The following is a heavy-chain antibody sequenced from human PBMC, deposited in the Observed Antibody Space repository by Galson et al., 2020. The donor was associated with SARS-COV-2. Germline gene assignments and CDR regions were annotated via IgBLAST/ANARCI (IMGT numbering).Heavy chain of an antibody. CDR3: VTGWLAYYYGMDV. V-gene: IGHV3-13*01. CDR2: IGTAGDT. J-gene: IGHJ6*02. Sequence: GEPLKISCAASGLTFSSYDMHWVPQATGKGLEWVSAIGTAGDTYYPGSVKGRFTISRENAKNSLYLQMNSLRAGDTAVYYCVTGWLAYYYGMDVWGQGTTVTVSS. D-gene: IGHD5-12*01. CDR1: GLTFSSYD.